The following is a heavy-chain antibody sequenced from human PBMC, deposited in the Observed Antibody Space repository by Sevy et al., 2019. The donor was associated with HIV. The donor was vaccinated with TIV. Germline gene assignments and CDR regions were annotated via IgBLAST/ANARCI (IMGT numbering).Heavy chain of an antibody. D-gene: IGHD5-12*01. J-gene: IGHJ6*02. V-gene: IGHV3-21*01. CDR1: GFTFNTFS. CDR3: VGDQKWQFSAYDSTGYYGMDV. Sequence: GGSLRLSCAASGFTFNTFSMNWVRQRPEKGLEWVSSISSSSNYIFYAVSVEGRFTTSRNNAKDSLYLQMKSLRAEETAVYYGVGDQKWQFSAYDSTGYYGMDVWGPGTTVTVSS. CDR2: ISSSSNYI.